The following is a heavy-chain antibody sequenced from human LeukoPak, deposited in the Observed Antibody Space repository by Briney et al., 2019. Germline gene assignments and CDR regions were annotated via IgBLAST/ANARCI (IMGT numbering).Heavy chain of an antibody. CDR2: IHHSGKT. V-gene: IGHV4-38-2*01. Sequence: TSETLSLTCAVSGHSISSGSYWGWIRQPPGKGLEWIGSIHHSGKTYYNPSLKSRFTISVDTSKNQFSLKVSSATATDTAVYYCAGRPGDYFSFEFWGQGTLVTVSS. CDR1: GHSISSGSY. J-gene: IGHJ4*02. CDR3: AGRPGDYFSFEF. D-gene: IGHD4-17*01.